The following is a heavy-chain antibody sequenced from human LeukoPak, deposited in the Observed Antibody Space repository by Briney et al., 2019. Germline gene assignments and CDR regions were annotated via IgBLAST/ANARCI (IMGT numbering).Heavy chain of an antibody. CDR2: IYYSGST. CDR1: GGSISSHY. Sequence: SETLSLTCTVSGGSISSHYWSWIRQPPGKGLEWIGYIYYSGSTNCNPSLKSRVTISVDTSKNQFSLKLSSVTAADTAVYYCARANSGMIVGPNWFDPWGQGTLVTVSS. J-gene: IGHJ5*02. D-gene: IGHD3-22*01. CDR3: ARANSGMIVGPNWFDP. V-gene: IGHV4-59*11.